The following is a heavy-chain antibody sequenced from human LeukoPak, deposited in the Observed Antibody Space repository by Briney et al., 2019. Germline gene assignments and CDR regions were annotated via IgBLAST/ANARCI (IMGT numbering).Heavy chain of an antibody. J-gene: IGHJ4*02. V-gene: IGHV3-53*01. CDR3: ASSGIAVAVDD. D-gene: IGHD6-19*01. Sequence: PGGSLRLSCAASGFTVSSNYMSWVRQAPGKGLEWVSVIYSGGSTYYADSVKGRFTISRDNSKNTLYLQMNSLRAEDTAVYYCASSGIAVAVDDWGQGTLVTVSS. CDR1: GFTVSSNY. CDR2: IYSGGST.